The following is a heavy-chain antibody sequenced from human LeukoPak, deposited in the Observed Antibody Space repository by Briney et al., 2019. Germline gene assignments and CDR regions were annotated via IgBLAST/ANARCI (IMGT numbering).Heavy chain of an antibody. CDR1: GGSFRGYY. CDR2: INHSGST. V-gene: IGHV4-34*01. Sequence: SETLSLTCAVYGGSFRGYYWSWIRQPPGRGLEWIGEINHSGSTNYNPSLKSRVTISVDTSKNQFSLKLSSVTAADTAVYYCARALTKRTGMDVWGKGTTVTVSS. J-gene: IGHJ6*03. CDR3: ARALTKRTGMDV. D-gene: IGHD3-3*01.